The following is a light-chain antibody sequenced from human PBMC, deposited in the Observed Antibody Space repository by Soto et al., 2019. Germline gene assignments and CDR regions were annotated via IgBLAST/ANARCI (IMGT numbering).Light chain of an antibody. CDR1: QSVSSN. CDR2: GAY. J-gene: IGKJ1*01. CDR3: QPYNNWPWT. Sequence: EMLMTQSPAILSVSPWARPTLSGRASQSVSSNLAWYQQKPGQAPRLLIYGAYTRATGITARFSGSGSGTEFTITISSLQSEDIAVYYCQPYNNWPWTFGQGTQVEIK. V-gene: IGKV3-15*01.